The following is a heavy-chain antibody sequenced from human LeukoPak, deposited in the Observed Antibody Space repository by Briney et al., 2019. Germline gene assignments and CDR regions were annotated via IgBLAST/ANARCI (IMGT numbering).Heavy chain of an antibody. CDR2: IYYTGST. CDR1: GGSINGYY. D-gene: IGHD3-16*02. Sequence: SETLSLTCTVYGGSINGYYWSWIRQSPGKGLESLGYIYYTGSTNYNPSLKSRVTMSVDTSKNQFSLRLSSVTAADTAVYYCARDLMITFGGVIVSYACDIWGQGTMVTVSS. V-gene: IGHV4-59*08. J-gene: IGHJ3*02. CDR3: ARDLMITFGGVIVSYACDI.